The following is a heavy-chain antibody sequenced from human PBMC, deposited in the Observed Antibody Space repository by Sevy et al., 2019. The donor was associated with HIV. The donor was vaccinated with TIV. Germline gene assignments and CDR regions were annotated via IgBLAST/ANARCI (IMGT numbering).Heavy chain of an antibody. V-gene: IGHV4-59*13. D-gene: IGHD6-19*01. CDR1: GGSISSYY. J-gene: IGHJ4*02. CDR3: ARSPSGWYYFDY. Sequence: SETLSLTCTVSGGSISSYYWSWIRQPPGKGLEWIGYIYYSGSTNYNPSLKSRVTISVDTSKNQFSLKLSSVTTADTAVYYCARSPSGWYYFDYWGQGTLVTVSS. CDR2: IYYSGST.